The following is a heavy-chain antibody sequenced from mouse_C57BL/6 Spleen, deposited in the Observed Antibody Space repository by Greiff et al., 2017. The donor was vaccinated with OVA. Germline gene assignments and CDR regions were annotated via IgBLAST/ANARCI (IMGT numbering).Heavy chain of an antibody. CDR1: GYTFTDYN. V-gene: IGHV1-18*01. CDR3: ARGGTTVVGWYFDV. CDR2: INPNNGGT. Sequence: EVQLQQSGPELVKPGASVKIPCKASGYTFTDYNMDWVKQSHGKSLAWIGDINPNNGGTIYNQKFKGKATLTVYKSSSTAYMELRSLTSEDTAVYYGARGGTTVVGWYFDVWGTGTTVTVSS. D-gene: IGHD1-1*01. J-gene: IGHJ1*03.